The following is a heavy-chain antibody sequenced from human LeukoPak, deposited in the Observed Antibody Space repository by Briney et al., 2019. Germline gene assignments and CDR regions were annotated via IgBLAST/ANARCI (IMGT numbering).Heavy chain of an antibody. CDR3: ALDDFWSGYEGDY. CDR1: GYTFTGYY. Sequence: ASVKVSCKASGYTFTGYYMHWVRQAPGQGLEWMGWINPNSGGTNYAQKFQGRVTMTRDTSISTAYMELSRLRSDDTAVYYCALDDFWSGYEGDYWGQGTLVTVSS. J-gene: IGHJ4*02. CDR2: INPNSGGT. V-gene: IGHV1-2*02. D-gene: IGHD3-3*01.